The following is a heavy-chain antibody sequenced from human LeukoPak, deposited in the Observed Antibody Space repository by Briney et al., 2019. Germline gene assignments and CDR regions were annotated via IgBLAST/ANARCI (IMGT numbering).Heavy chain of an antibody. CDR2: INHSGST. Sequence: PSETLSLTCAVYGGSFSGYYWSWIRQPPGKGLEWIGEINHSGSTNYNPSLKSRVTISVDTSKNQFPLKLSSVTAADTAVYYCARGFRGYSGYEYYYYYGMDVWGQGTTVTVSS. D-gene: IGHD5-12*01. CDR1: GGSFSGYY. V-gene: IGHV4-34*01. CDR3: ARGFRGYSGYEYYYYYGMDV. J-gene: IGHJ6*02.